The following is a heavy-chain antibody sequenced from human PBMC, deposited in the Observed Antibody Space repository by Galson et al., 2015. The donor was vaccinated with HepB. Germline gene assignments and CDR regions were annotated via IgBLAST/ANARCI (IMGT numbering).Heavy chain of an antibody. CDR3: ARILAPHRLILIAAAGTFDY. Sequence: ETLSLTCAVYGGSFSGYYWSWIRQPPGKGLEWIGEINHSGSTNYNPSLKSRVTISVDTSKNQFSLKLSSVTAADTAVYYCARILAPHRLILIAAAGTFDYWGQGTLVTVSS. CDR2: INHSGST. CDR1: GGSFSGYY. J-gene: IGHJ4*02. V-gene: IGHV4-34*01. D-gene: IGHD6-13*01.